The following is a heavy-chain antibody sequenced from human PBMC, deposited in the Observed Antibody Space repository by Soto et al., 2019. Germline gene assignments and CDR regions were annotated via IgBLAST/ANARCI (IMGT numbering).Heavy chain of an antibody. CDR2: IYYSGST. V-gene: IGHV4-31*03. CDR1: GGSISSGGYY. Sequence: PSETLYLTCTVSGGSISSGGYYWSWIRQHPGKGLEWIGYIYYSGSTYYNPSLKSRVTISVDTSKNQFSLKLSSVTAADTAVYYCERGVPSYYYGSGKVHSWFDPWGQGTLVTVSS. CDR3: ERGVPSYYYGSGKVHSWFDP. J-gene: IGHJ5*02. D-gene: IGHD3-10*01.